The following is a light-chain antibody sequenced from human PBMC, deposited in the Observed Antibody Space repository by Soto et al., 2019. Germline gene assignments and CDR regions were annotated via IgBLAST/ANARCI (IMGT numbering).Light chain of an antibody. CDR3: QQYNSYYT. J-gene: IGKJ2*01. V-gene: IGKV1-5*01. Sequence: DIKMTQYPSTLSASVGDRVTITCRASQSISSWFAWYQQKPGEAPKLLIYDASSLERGVPARISGSGSGTEFPLTISRLQPDDLTTYYCQQYNSYYTFGQGTKREIK. CDR2: DAS. CDR1: QSISSW.